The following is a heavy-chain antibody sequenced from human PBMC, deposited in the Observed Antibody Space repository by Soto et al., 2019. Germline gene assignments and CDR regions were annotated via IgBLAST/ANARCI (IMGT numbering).Heavy chain of an antibody. CDR2: VNSYGTVT. J-gene: IGHJ4*02. D-gene: IGHD5-18*01. V-gene: IGHV3-74*01. CDR1: GFTFTMYW. Sequence: PWGSLRLSCEASGFTFTMYWMHWVRQAPGKGLVWVSRVNSYGTVTTYADSVKGRFTVSRDNAKNSVFLQMDSLRAEDAGVYFRTRGDPEYSYGKVELWGQGNMVTVNS. CDR3: TRGDPEYSYGKVEL.